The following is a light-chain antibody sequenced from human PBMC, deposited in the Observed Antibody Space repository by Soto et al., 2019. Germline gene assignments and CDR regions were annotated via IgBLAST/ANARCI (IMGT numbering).Light chain of an antibody. V-gene: IGKV1-33*01. CDR3: QQYDNLPFT. CDR2: YAS. CDR1: QAISNY. Sequence: DIQMTQSPSSLSASVGDRVTITCQASQAISNYLNWYQQKPGKAPKLLIYYASKLETGVPSRFSGSGSGTDFIFNIISLQTEDISTDYCQQYDNLPFTFGPGTKVDIK. J-gene: IGKJ3*01.